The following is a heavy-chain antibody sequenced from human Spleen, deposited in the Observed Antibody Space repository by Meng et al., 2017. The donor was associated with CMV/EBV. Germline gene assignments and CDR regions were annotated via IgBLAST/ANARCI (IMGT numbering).Heavy chain of an antibody. V-gene: IGHV1-69*05. Sequence: SVKVSCKASGGTFSSYAISWVRQAPGHGLEWMGGIIPILGTANYAQRFQGRVTITTDESTSTAYMELSSLRFEDTAVYYCARGAFSSSLGAAFDIWGQGTMVTVSS. CDR3: ARGAFSSSLGAAFDI. CDR2: IIPILGTA. J-gene: IGHJ3*02. CDR1: GGTFSSYA. D-gene: IGHD6-6*01.